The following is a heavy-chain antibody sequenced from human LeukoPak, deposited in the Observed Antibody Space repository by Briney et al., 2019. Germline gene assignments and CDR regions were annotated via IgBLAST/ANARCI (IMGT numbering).Heavy chain of an antibody. V-gene: IGHV3-30*04. J-gene: IGHJ6*02. CDR1: GFTFSSYA. CDR2: ISYDGSNK. Sequence: GRSLRLSCAASGFTFSSYAMHWVRQAPGKGLEWVAVISYDGSNKYYADSVKGRFTISRDNSKNTLYLQMNSLRAEDTAVYYCARDKGVYYYYYGMDVWGQGTTVTVSS. D-gene: IGHD2-8*01. CDR3: ARDKGVYYYYYGMDV.